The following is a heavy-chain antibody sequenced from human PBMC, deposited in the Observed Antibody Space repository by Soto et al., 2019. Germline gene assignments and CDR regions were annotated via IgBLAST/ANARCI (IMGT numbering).Heavy chain of an antibody. CDR2: ISYTGMKE. J-gene: IGHJ4*02. CDR1: GFSFSSYP. Sequence: QVQLVESGGGVVQPGRSLSLSCAASGFSFSSYPMHWVRQAPGKGLEWVASISYTGMKEYYGDSVKGRFTISRDSSKNTLYLQMSSLRAEDTAVYYCARESWYSDSSGNYLSTYFDSWGQGTLVTVSS. CDR3: ARESWYSDSSGNYLSTYFDS. D-gene: IGHD3-22*01. V-gene: IGHV3-30*04.